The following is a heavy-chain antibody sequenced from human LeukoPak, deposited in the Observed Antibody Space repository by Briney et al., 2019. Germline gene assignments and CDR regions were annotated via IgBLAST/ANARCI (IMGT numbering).Heavy chain of an antibody. CDR1: GFTFDDYA. CDR2: ISWNSGSI. Sequence: GGSLRLSCAASGFTFDDYAMHWVRQAPGKGLEWVSGISWNSGSIGYADSVKGRFTISGDNAKNSLYLQMNSLRAEDMALYYCAKDRTRYSSGWYFPVAFDIWGQGTMVTVSS. V-gene: IGHV3-9*03. J-gene: IGHJ3*02. CDR3: AKDRTRYSSGWYFPVAFDI. D-gene: IGHD6-19*01.